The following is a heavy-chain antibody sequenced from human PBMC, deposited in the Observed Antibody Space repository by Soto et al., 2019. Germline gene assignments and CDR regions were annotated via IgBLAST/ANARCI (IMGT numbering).Heavy chain of an antibody. CDR2: ISGSGGGA. CDR3: AKEGASSWYFFDY. V-gene: IGHV3-23*01. D-gene: IGHD6-13*01. Sequence: AGGALKPSFAAPGFTFCSFAMNWVPHPPGKGLEWVSTISGSGGGAYYADSVKGRFTISRDNSKNTLYLQMNSLRAEDTAIYYCAKEGASSWYFFDYWGQGTLVTVSS. CDR1: GFTFCSFA. J-gene: IGHJ4*02.